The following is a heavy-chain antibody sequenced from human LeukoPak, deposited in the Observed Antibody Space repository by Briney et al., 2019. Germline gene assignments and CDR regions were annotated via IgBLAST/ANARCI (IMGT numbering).Heavy chain of an antibody. J-gene: IGHJ4*02. CDR2: IPVSGGRT. CDR1: GFTFSNYA. Sequence: GGSLRLSCAASGFTFSNYAMSWVRQAPGKGLEWVSGIPVSGGRTYYADSVEGRFTISRDNSKNTLYLQMNSLRVEDTAIYYCAKLSGDYWGQGAPGTGSS. V-gene: IGHV3-23*01. CDR3: AKLSGDY.